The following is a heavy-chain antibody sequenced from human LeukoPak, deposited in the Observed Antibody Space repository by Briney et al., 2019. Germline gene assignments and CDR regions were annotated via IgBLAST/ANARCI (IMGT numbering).Heavy chain of an antibody. J-gene: IGHJ6*03. D-gene: IGHD4-11*01. CDR3: ASKGSQVSVTTYSLYYYMDV. CDR2: IIPIFGIA. Sequence: SVKVSCKASGGTFSSYTISWVRQAPGQGLEWMGRIIPIFGIANYAQKFQGRVTSTADKSTRTPYTELSSLRSEDTAVYYCASKGSQVSVTTYSLYYYMDVWGKGTTVTVSS. CDR1: GGTFSSYT. V-gene: IGHV1-69*02.